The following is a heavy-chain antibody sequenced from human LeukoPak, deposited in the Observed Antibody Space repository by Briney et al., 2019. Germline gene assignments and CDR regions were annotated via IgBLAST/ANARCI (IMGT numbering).Heavy chain of an antibody. CDR2: ISAYNGNT. CDR3: ARISGYYYDSSAFDY. Sequence: ASVKVSCKASGYTFISYDFSWVRQAPGQGLEWMGWISAYNGNTNYAQKLQGRVTMTTDTSTYTAYMELRSLRSDDTAVYYCARISGYYYDSSAFDYWGQGTLVSVSS. CDR1: GYTFISYD. V-gene: IGHV1-18*01. J-gene: IGHJ4*02. D-gene: IGHD3-22*01.